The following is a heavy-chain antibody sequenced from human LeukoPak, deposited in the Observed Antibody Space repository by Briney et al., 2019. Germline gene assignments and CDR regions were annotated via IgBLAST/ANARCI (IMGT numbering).Heavy chain of an antibody. Sequence: ASVKVSCKASGYTFTSYGISWVRQAPGQGLEWMGWISGYNGNTNHAQKLQGRVTITTDTSTSTAYVELKSLRSDDTAVYYCARAPGEAAAGTGALTFDYWGQGTLVTVSS. J-gene: IGHJ4*02. CDR2: ISGYNGNT. V-gene: IGHV1-18*01. CDR3: ARAPGEAAAGTGALTFDY. D-gene: IGHD6-13*01. CDR1: GYTFTSYG.